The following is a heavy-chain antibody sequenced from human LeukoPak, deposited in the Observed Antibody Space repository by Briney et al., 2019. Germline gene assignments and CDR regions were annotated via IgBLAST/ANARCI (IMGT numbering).Heavy chain of an antibody. CDR1: GYTFTSYG. V-gene: IGHV1-18*01. CDR3: AKAKGSHGGRAFDI. Sequence: ASVKVSCKASGYTFTSYGISWVRQAPGQGLEWMGWNSAYNGNTNYAQKLQGRVTMTTDTSTSTAYMELRSLRSDDTAVYYCAKAKGSHGGRAFDIWGQGTMVTVSS. J-gene: IGHJ3*02. CDR2: NSAYNGNT. D-gene: IGHD3-16*01.